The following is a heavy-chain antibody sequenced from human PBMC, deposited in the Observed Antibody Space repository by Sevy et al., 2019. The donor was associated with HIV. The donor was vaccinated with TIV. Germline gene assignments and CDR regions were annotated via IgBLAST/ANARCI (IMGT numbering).Heavy chain of an antibody. CDR1: GFTFSSYG. D-gene: IGHD3-10*01. Sequence: GGSLRLSCAASGFTFSSYGMHWVRQTPGKGLEWVAVIWYDGSNKYYADSVKGRFTISRDNSKNPLYLQMNSLRAEDTAVYYCARDKLPPVMVTMVRGALSYYFDYWGQGTLVTVSS. J-gene: IGHJ4*02. CDR3: ARDKLPPVMVTMVRGALSYYFDY. CDR2: IWYDGSNK. V-gene: IGHV3-33*01.